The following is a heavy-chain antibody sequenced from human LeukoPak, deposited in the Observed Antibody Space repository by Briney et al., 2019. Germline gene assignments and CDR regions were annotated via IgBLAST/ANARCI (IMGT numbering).Heavy chain of an antibody. Sequence: SETLSLTCAVYGGSFSGYYWSWIRQPPGKGLEWIGEINHSGSTNYNPSLKSRVTISVDTSKNQFSLKLSSVTAADTAVYYCARMVRGVIIVPYGMDVWGQGTTVTVSS. J-gene: IGHJ6*02. D-gene: IGHD3-10*01. CDR1: GGSFSGYY. CDR3: ARMVRGVIIVPYGMDV. CDR2: INHSGST. V-gene: IGHV4-34*01.